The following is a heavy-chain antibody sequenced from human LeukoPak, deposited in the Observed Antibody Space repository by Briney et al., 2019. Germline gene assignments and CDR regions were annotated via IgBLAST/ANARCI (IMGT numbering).Heavy chain of an antibody. V-gene: IGHV3-49*04. Sequence: GGSLRLSCTASGFTFGDYAMSWVRQAPGKGLEWVGFIRSKAYGGTTEYAASVKGRFTISRDDSKSIAYLQMNSLKTEDTAVYYCTRDLGYSSSWYSDYWGQGTLVTVSS. CDR1: GFTFGDYA. CDR2: IRSKAYGGTT. D-gene: IGHD6-13*01. CDR3: TRDLGYSSSWYSDY. J-gene: IGHJ4*02.